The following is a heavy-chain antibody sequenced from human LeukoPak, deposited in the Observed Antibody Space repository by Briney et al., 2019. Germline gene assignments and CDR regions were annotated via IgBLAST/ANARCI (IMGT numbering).Heavy chain of an antibody. J-gene: IGHJ4*02. CDR3: AKVAAGRWFFDY. D-gene: IGHD6-13*01. CDR1: GFTFSTYA. CDR2: ISGGGNST. V-gene: IGHV3-23*01. Sequence: GGSLRLSCAASGFTFSTYAMSWVRQAPGKGLEWVSGISGGGNSTYYADSVKGRFTISSDNSKNMLYLQMNSLRAEDTAVYYCAKVAAGRWFFDYWGQGTLVTVSS.